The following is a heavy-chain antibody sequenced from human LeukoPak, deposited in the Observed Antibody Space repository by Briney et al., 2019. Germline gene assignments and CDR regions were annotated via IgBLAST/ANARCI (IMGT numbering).Heavy chain of an antibody. Sequence: SETLSLTCTVSGGSISSSSYYWGWIRQPPGKGLEWIGEINHSGSTNFNPSLKSRVTISVDTSKNQFSLKLSSVTAADTAVYYCARGRKTSPLQWLVPNWFDPWGQGTVVTVSS. CDR3: ARGRKTSPLQWLVPNWFDP. J-gene: IGHJ5*02. V-gene: IGHV4-39*07. CDR1: GGSISSSSYY. D-gene: IGHD6-19*01. CDR2: INHSGST.